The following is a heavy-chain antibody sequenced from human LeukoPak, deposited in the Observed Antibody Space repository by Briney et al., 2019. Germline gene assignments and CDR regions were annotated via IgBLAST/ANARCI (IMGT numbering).Heavy chain of an antibody. D-gene: IGHD2-8*01. CDR3: ARDANSMAPFDY. V-gene: IGHV3-21*01. J-gene: IGHJ4*02. CDR2: ISSSSSYI. Sequence: GGSLRLSCAASGFTLSNYWMTWVRQAPGKGLEWVSSISSSSSYIYYADSVKGRFTISRDNAKNSLYLQMNSLRAEDTAVYYCARDANSMAPFDYWGQGTLVTVSS. CDR1: GFTLSNYW.